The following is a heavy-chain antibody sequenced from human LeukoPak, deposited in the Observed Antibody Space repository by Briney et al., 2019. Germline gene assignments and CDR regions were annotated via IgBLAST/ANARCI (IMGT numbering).Heavy chain of an antibody. V-gene: IGHV3-66*03. CDR3: AKSASAYYYMDV. CDR1: GFTVSSNS. Sequence: GGSLRLSCTVSGFTVSSNSMSWVRQAPGKGLEWVSFIYSDNTHYSDSVKGRFTISRDNSKSILYLQMNSLRAEDTAVYCAKSASAYYYMDVWGKGTTVTVSS. J-gene: IGHJ6*03. CDR2: IYSDNT. D-gene: IGHD4/OR15-4a*01.